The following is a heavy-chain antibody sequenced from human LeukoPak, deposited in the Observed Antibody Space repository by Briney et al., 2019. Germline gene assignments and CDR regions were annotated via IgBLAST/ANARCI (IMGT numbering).Heavy chain of an antibody. CDR1: GGSIGSYY. D-gene: IGHD1-26*01. CDR2: IYYSGST. CDR3: ARSSWSYDGHFDS. Sequence: SETLSLTCNISGGSIGSYYWSWIRQSPGMGLEWIGYIYYSGSTNYNPSLKSRVIISVDTSKNQFSLNLSSVTAADTAVYYCARSSWSYDGHFDSWGQGTLVTVSS. V-gene: IGHV4-59*01. J-gene: IGHJ4*02.